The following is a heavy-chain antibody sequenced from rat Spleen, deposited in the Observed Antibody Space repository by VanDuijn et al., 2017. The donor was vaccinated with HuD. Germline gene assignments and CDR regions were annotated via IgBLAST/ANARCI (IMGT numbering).Heavy chain of an antibody. CDR1: GFTFSDYY. D-gene: IGHD1-9*01. Sequence: EVQLVESDGGLVQPGRSLKLSCAASGFTFSDYYMAWVRQAPTKGLEWVATISSDGRRNYYRDSVKGRFTISRDNAKSSLYLQMDSLRSEDTATYYCARHGYISYFDYWGQGVMVTVSS. CDR3: ARHGYISYFDY. CDR2: ISSDGRRN. V-gene: IGHV5-29*01. J-gene: IGHJ2*01.